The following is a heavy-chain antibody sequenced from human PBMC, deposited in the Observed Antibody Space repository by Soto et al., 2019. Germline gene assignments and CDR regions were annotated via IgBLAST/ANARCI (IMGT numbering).Heavy chain of an antibody. V-gene: IGHV1-2*02. CDR2: INHHSGDI. CDR1: GYTITDYY. CDR3: ARGWGDYLDY. J-gene: IGHJ4*02. Sequence: QVQLVQSGAEVKKPGAAVKVSCKASGYTITDYYIHWVRQAPGQGLEWMGWINHHSGDITYAQRFQGRVTMTRDTSISTAYMELSRLRSDDTAVYYCARGWGDYLDYWGQGTLVTVSS. D-gene: IGHD3-10*01.